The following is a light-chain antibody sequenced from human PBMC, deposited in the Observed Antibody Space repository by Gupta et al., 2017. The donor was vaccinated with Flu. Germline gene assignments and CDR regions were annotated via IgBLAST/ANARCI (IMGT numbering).Light chain of an antibody. CDR2: EYS. CDR3: KSYDNNQRRGV. CDR1: GGSIATNY. J-gene: IGLJ3*02. V-gene: IGLV6-57*01. Sequence: ISCTRSGGSIATNYVQGYQQRPGSYPTPVIVEYSHRPSGVPDRFSVSIASSYTSASLVISGLKTDDEADYYWKSYDNNQRRGVFGRGTRLTVL.